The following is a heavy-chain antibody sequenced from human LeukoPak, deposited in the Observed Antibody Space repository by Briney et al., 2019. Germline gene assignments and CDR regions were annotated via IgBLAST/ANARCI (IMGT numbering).Heavy chain of an antibody. CDR1: GGSISSSSYY. V-gene: IGHV4-39*01. J-gene: IGHJ4*02. Sequence: SETLSLTCIVSGGSISSSSYYWGWIRQPPGKGLEWIGSIYYSGSTYYNPSLKSRVTISVDTSKNQFSLKLSSVTAADTAVYYCARHTRGYSGYFFDYWGQGTLVTVSS. D-gene: IGHD5-12*01. CDR3: ARHTRGYSGYFFDY. CDR2: IYYSGST.